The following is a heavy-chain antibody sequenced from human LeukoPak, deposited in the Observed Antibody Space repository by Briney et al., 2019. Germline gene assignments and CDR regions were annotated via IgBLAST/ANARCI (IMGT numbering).Heavy chain of an antibody. J-gene: IGHJ4*02. V-gene: IGHV3-33*06. Sequence: GKSLRLSCAASGFTFRSYGMHWVRQAPGKGLEWVAVIWYDGSNKYYADSVKGRFTISRDNSKNTLYLQVNSLRAEDTAVYYCAKEPVGYFDYWGQGTLVTVSS. CDR1: GFTFRSYG. CDR3: AKEPVGYFDY. CDR2: IWYDGSNK. D-gene: IGHD4-23*01.